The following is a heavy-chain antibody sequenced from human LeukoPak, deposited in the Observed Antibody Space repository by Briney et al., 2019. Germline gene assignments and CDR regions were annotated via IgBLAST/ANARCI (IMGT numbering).Heavy chain of an antibody. Sequence: GGSLRLSCAASGFTFSSYSMNWVRQAPAKGLEWVSSISSSSSYIYYADSVKGRFTISRDNAKNSLYLQMNSLRAEDTAVYYCARGYGGIEQLVPDYWGQGTLVTVSS. CDR3: ARGYGGIEQLVPDY. J-gene: IGHJ4*02. CDR1: GFTFSSYS. CDR2: ISSSSSYI. D-gene: IGHD6-6*01. V-gene: IGHV3-21*01.